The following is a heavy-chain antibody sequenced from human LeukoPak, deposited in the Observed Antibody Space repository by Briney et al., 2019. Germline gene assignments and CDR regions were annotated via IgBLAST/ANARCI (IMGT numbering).Heavy chain of an antibody. CDR3: AKAKLQLLILDYFDY. V-gene: IGHV3-30*18. CDR2: ISYDGSNK. J-gene: IGHJ4*02. CDR1: GFSFRSYG. Sequence: GGSLRLSSAASGFSFRSYGMHWVRQTPGKGLEWVAVISYDGSNKYYADSVKGRFTISRDNSKNTLYLQMNSLRPEDTAVYYCAKAKLQLLILDYFDYWGQGTLVTVSS. D-gene: IGHD4-11*01.